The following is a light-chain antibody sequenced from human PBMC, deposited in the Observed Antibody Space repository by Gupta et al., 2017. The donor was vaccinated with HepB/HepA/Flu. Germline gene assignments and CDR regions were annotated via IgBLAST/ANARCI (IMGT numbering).Light chain of an antibody. CDR1: QSISSS. V-gene: IGKV1-9*01. Sequence: DIQLTQSPSFLSACVGDRVTISCLASQSISSSLGWYQQKPGKAPKFLIYDASTLQSGVPSRFSGSGSGTEFTLTINSLQPEDFATYYCQQLNSYPLTFGGGTKVEIK. J-gene: IGKJ4*01. CDR2: DAS. CDR3: QQLNSYPLT.